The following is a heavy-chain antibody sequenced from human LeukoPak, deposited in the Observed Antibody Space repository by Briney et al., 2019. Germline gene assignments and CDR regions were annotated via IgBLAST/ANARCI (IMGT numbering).Heavy chain of an antibody. D-gene: IGHD3-3*01. CDR3: ARGPEYYDFWSGYYTDFGY. Sequence: SETLSLTCAVYGGSFSGYYWSWIRQPPGKWLEWIGEINHSGSTNYNPSLKSRVTISVDTSKNQLSLKLSSVTAADTAVYYCARGPEYYDFWSGYYTDFGYWGQGTLVTVSS. J-gene: IGHJ4*02. CDR1: GGSFSGYY. CDR2: INHSGST. V-gene: IGHV4-34*01.